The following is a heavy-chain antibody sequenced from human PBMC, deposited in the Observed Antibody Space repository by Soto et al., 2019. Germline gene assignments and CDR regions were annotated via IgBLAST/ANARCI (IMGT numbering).Heavy chain of an antibody. CDR1: GGSIVTSSYY. Sequence: SETLSLTCTVSGGSIVTSSYYWGWIRQPPGKGLEWLGHIYYNGNTYYHPSLKSRVTISVDTSRNQFSLRLSSVTAADTAVYYCARLPQEYNYYGMDVWGQGTTVTVSS. J-gene: IGHJ6*02. V-gene: IGHV4-39*01. CDR2: IYYNGNT. D-gene: IGHD1-1*01. CDR3: ARLPQEYNYYGMDV.